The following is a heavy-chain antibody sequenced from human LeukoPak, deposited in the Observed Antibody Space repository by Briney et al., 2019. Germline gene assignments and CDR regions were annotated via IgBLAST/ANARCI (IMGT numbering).Heavy chain of an antibody. Sequence: SETLSLTCTVSGGSISSYYWSWIRQPPGKGLEWIGYIYYSGSTNYNPSLKSRVTISVDTSKNQFSLKLSSVTAADTAVYYCARAPYSSYGDYWGQGTLVTVAS. CDR1: GGSISSYY. D-gene: IGHD3-22*01. CDR3: ARAPYSSYGDY. V-gene: IGHV4-59*01. J-gene: IGHJ4*02. CDR2: IYYSGST.